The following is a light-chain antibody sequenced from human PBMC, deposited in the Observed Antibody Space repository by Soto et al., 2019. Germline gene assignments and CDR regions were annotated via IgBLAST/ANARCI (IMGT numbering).Light chain of an antibody. J-gene: IGLJ2*01. V-gene: IGLV3-27*01. CDR2: KDS. CDR3: YSAADNIEI. Sequence: SYELTQPSSVSVSPGQTARITCSGDVLAKKHARWYQQKSGQAPVLVIHKDSDRPSGIPERFSGSSSGTTVTLTISRSQVXXXXDYYCYSAADNIEIFGGGTKLTV. CDR1: VLAKKH.